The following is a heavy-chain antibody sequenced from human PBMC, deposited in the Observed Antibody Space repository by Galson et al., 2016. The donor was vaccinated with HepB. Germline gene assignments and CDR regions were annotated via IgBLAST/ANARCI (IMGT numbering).Heavy chain of an antibody. D-gene: IGHD3-3*01. CDR3: VREWSAYDI. Sequence: SLRLSCAASGFTFSRYWMHWVRQVPGKGLVWVSRINSDGSSRNYADSVKGRFTMSRDNGKNTLYLRMNSLRADDTAVYFCVREWSAYDIWGQGTMVTVSS. CDR1: GFTFSRYW. CDR2: INSDGSSR. J-gene: IGHJ3*02. V-gene: IGHV3-74*01.